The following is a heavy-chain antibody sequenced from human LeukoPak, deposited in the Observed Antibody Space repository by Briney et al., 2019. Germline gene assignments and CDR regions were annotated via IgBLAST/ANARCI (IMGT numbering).Heavy chain of an antibody. Sequence: GGSLRLSCAASGFTFSSYSMNWVRQAPGKGLEWVSYISSSSSTIYYADSVKGRFTISRDNAKNSLYLQMNSLRAEDTAVYYCARDRYYDFWSGDFSGPDAFDIWGQGTMVTVSS. V-gene: IGHV3-48*01. J-gene: IGHJ3*02. CDR3: ARDRYYDFWSGDFSGPDAFDI. CDR1: GFTFSSYS. D-gene: IGHD3-3*01. CDR2: ISSSSSTI.